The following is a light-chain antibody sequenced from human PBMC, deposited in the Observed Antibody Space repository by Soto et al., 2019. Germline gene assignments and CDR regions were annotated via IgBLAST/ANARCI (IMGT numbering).Light chain of an antibody. CDR1: QGIRND. J-gene: IGKJ2*01. CDR3: LQHNTYPYT. V-gene: IGKV1-17*01. Sequence: DLQMTQSPSSLPASVGDRVTIICRASQGIRNDLGWYQQKPGKAPKCLIYAASSLDGGVTSRFSGSGSGTEFTHTIISLQPQDFATYYCLQHNTYPYTFGQGTKLEIK. CDR2: AAS.